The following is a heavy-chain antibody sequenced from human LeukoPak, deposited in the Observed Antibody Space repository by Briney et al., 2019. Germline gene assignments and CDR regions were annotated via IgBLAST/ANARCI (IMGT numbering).Heavy chain of an antibody. V-gene: IGHV3-23*01. Sequence: SGGSLRLSCAASGFTFSNYAMTWVRQAPGKGLEWVSSISGSGDDTYYADSVKGRFTISRDNSKNTLYLQMNSLRAEDTAVYYCAKGSAAAAVTDYWGQGTLVTVSS. J-gene: IGHJ4*02. CDR1: GFTFSNYA. CDR3: AKGSAAAAVTDY. D-gene: IGHD6-13*01. CDR2: ISGSGDDT.